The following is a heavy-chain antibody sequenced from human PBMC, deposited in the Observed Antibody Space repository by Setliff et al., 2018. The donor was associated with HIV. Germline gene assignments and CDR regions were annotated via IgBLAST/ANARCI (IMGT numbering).Heavy chain of an antibody. J-gene: IGHJ4*01. CDR1: GVSVNNDDDY. Sequence: ETLSLTCAASGVSVNNDDDYWGWIRQPPGKGLEWIAIIHQSGTAHKRPSLKSRVTISIDTSENLFSLKLSGVTAADTAIYYCARQVGEGKWYLDSWGHGTLVTVSS. CDR2: IHQSGTA. CDR3: ARQVGEGKWYLDS. D-gene: IGHD1-26*01. V-gene: IGHV4-39*01.